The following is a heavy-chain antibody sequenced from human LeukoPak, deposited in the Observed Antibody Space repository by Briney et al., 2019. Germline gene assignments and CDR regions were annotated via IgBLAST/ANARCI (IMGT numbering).Heavy chain of an antibody. Sequence: SETLSLTCAVYGGSFSGYYWSWIRQPPGKGLEWIGEINHSGSTNYNPSLKSRVAISVDTSKNQFSLKLSSVTAADTAVYYCARGRVMTVTLGYYYYYYMDVWGKGTTVTVSS. CDR3: ARGRVMTVTLGYYYYYYMDV. CDR2: INHSGST. V-gene: IGHV4-34*01. D-gene: IGHD4-17*01. J-gene: IGHJ6*03. CDR1: GGSFSGYY.